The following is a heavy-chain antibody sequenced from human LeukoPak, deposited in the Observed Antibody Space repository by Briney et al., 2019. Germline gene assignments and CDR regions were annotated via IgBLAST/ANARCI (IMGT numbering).Heavy chain of an antibody. CDR3: ARPYYDILTGYRHDY. Sequence: PGGSLRLSCAASGFTVSSNYMSWVRQAPGKGLEWVSVIYSGGSTYYADSVKGRFAISRDNSKNTLYLQMNSLRAEDTAVYYCARPYYDILTGYRHDYRGQGTLVTVSS. CDR2: IYSGGST. V-gene: IGHV3-53*01. J-gene: IGHJ4*02. CDR1: GFTVSSNY. D-gene: IGHD3-9*01.